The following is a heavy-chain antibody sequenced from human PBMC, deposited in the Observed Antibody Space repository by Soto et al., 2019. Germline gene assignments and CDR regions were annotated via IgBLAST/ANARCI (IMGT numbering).Heavy chain of an antibody. CDR2: ISYDGTKK. Sequence: QMQLVESGGGVVQPGRSLRLSCAASGFSFNSYGMHWVRQAPGKGLEWVAFISYDGTKKFYGDSVKGRFTISRDNSKSTLYLQMNSLRPEDTAVYYCAKTGVSVVRGVPQGFDYWGQGILVTVSS. CDR3: AKTGVSVVRGVPQGFDY. D-gene: IGHD3-10*01. V-gene: IGHV3-30*18. CDR1: GFSFNSYG. J-gene: IGHJ4*02.